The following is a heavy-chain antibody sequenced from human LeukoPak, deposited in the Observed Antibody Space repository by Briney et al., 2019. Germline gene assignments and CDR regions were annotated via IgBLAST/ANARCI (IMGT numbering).Heavy chain of an antibody. V-gene: IGHV3-23*01. Sequence: PGGSLRLSCAASGFTFDDYAMHWVRQAPGKGLEWVSAISGSGGSTYYADSVKGRFTISRDNSKNTLYLQMNSLRAEDTAVYYCAKAPGGVPAAMWFDPWGQGTLVTVSS. CDR3: AKAPGGVPAAMWFDP. CDR2: ISGSGGST. D-gene: IGHD2-2*01. J-gene: IGHJ5*02. CDR1: GFTFDDYA.